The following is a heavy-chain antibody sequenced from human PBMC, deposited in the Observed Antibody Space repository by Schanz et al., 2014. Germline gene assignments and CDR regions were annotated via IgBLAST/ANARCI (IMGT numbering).Heavy chain of an antibody. CDR3: ASGVHVSSLQKGLQF. V-gene: IGHV3-48*01. D-gene: IGHD3-10*01. CDR1: GFTVSSNH. Sequence: EGQLAESGGGLVQPGGSLRLSCAVSGFTVSSNHMSWVRQAPGKGLEWLSYIATSSSTRHYADSVKGRVTISRDNAKNSVSLQMRRLRVEDTAVYYCASGVHVSSLQKGLQFWGRGTLVTVSS. J-gene: IGHJ1*01. CDR2: IATSSSTR.